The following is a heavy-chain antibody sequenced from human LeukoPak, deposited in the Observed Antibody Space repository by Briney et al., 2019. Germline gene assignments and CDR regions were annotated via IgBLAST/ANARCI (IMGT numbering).Heavy chain of an antibody. V-gene: IGHV3-30*03. D-gene: IGHD3-10*01. CDR2: ISFDGRKK. CDR3: ARGAEKILSFGEYPSDAFDI. Sequence: GGSLRLSCAASGFNFNNYVMHWVRQAPGKGLAWVTEISFDGRKKTYVDSVKGRFTISRDSPKNTVYLQMDSLRAEDTAVYYCARGAEKILSFGEYPSDAFDIWGQGTMVSVTS. J-gene: IGHJ3*02. CDR1: GFNFNNYV.